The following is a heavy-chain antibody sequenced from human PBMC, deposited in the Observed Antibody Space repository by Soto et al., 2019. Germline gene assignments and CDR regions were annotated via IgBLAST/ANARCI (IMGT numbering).Heavy chain of an antibody. J-gene: IGHJ6*02. CDR2: INPNSGGT. V-gene: IGHV1-2*04. CDR3: ARDVDSSSSYEDYGMDV. D-gene: IGHD6-6*01. Sequence: ASVKVSCKASGYTFTGYYMHWVRQAPGQGLEWMGWINPNSGGTNYAQKFQGWVTMTRDTSISTAYMELSRLRSDDTAVYYCARDVDSSSSYEDYGMDVWGQGTTVTVSS. CDR1: GYTFTGYY.